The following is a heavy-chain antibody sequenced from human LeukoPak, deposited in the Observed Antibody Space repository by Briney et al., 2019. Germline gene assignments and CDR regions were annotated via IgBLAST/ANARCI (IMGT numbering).Heavy chain of an antibody. Sequence: PGGSLRLSCAAYGFTLDDYAMHWVRQAPGKGLEWVSSISWNSGSIGYADSVKGRFTISRDNAKNSLYLQMNSLRAEDTASYYCAKGRRGAAAGIDYWGQGTLVTVSS. CDR3: AKGRRGAAAGIDY. CDR1: GFTLDDYA. CDR2: ISWNSGSI. J-gene: IGHJ4*02. V-gene: IGHV3-9*01. D-gene: IGHD6-13*01.